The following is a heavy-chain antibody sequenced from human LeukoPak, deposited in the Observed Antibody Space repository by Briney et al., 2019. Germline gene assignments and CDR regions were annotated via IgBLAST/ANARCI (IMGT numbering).Heavy chain of an antibody. CDR2: IYSGGST. CDR1: GFTVSSNY. J-gene: IGHJ4*02. V-gene: IGHV3-66*01. CDR3: AGLNSSSWYAFDY. D-gene: IGHD6-13*01. Sequence: GGSLRLSCAASGFTVSSNYMSWVRQAPGKGLEWVSVIYSGGSTYYADSVKGRFTISRDNSKNTLYLQMNSLRAEDTAVYYCAGLNSSSWYAFDYWGQGTLVTVSS.